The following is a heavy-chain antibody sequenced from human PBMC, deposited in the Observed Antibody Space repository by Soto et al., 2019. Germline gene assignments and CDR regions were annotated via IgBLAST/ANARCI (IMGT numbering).Heavy chain of an antibody. CDR2: IYYSGST. J-gene: IGHJ3*02. V-gene: IGHV4-31*03. CDR3: ARGDSVVTHAFDI. D-gene: IGHD2-21*02. Sequence: SETLSLTCTVSGGSISSGGYYWSWIRQHPGKGLEWIGYIYYSGSTYYNPSLKSRVTISVDTSKNQFSLKLSSVTAADTAVYYCARGDSVVTHAFDIWGQGTMVTVSS. CDR1: GGSISSGGYY.